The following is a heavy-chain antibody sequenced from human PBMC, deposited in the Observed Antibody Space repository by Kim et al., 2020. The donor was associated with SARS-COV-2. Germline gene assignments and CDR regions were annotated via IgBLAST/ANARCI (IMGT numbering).Heavy chain of an antibody. J-gene: IGHJ5*02. CDR2: IWYDGSNK. D-gene: IGHD3-10*01. V-gene: IGHV3-33*01. CDR3: ARGSWHVVRGEGGWFDP. Sequence: GGSLRLSCAASGFTFSSYGMHWVRQAPGKGLEWVAVIWYDGSNKYYADSVKGRFTISRDNSKNTLYLQMNSLRAEDTAVYYCARGSWHVVRGEGGWFDPWGQGTLVTVSS. CDR1: GFTFSSYG.